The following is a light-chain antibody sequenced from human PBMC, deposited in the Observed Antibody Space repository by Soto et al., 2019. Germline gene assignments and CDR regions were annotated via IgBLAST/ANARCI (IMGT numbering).Light chain of an antibody. J-gene: IGKJ1*01. CDR2: GTS. Sequence: EIVLTQSPGTLSLSPGERATLSCRASQSVGTSYLAWYQQKVGQAPRLLIYGTSNRAAGIPDRFSGSGSGKDFTLTVSRLEPEDFAVYYCQQYDSTPRTFGQGTKV. CDR3: QQYDSTPRT. CDR1: QSVGTSY. V-gene: IGKV3-20*01.